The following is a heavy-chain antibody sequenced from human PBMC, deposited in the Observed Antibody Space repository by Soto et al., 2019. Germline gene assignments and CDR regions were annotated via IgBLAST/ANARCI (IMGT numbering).Heavy chain of an antibody. D-gene: IGHD2-2*01. V-gene: IGHV3-23*01. Sequence: PGGSLRLSCAASGFTFSSYAMSWVRQAPGKGLEWVSAISGSGGSTYYADSVKGRFTISRDNSKNTLYLQMNSLRAEDTAVYYCAHDPLYCSSTSCYAGIFDYWGQGTLVTVSS. J-gene: IGHJ4*02. CDR1: GFTFSSYA. CDR3: AHDPLYCSSTSCYAGIFDY. CDR2: ISGSGGST.